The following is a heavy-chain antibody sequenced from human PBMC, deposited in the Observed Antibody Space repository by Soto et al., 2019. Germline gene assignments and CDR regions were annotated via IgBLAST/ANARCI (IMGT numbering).Heavy chain of an antibody. CDR2: ISNDGSNK. CDR3: AKDRDCEHNNDWPHGS. D-gene: IGHD3-9*01. V-gene: IGHV3-30*18. J-gene: IGHJ5*02. Sequence: RRLSCAASGFRFSGYGMHWVRQAPGKGLEWLAAISNDGSNKYYGDSVKGRFTISRDNSKNTLYLQINSLRAEDTAVYYCAKDRDCEHNNDWPHGSWGQGTQVTVSS. CDR1: GFRFSGYG.